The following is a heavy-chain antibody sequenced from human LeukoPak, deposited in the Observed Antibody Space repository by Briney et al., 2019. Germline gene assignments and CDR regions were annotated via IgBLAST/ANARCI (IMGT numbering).Heavy chain of an antibody. CDR1: GGSISSSSYY. V-gene: IGHV4-39*01. Sequence: SETLSLTCTVFGGSISSSSYYWGWIRQPPGKGLEWIGSIYYSGSTYYNPSLKSRVTISVDTSKNQFSLKLSSVTAADTAVYYCARIIWFGESNYYYYYMDVWGKGTTVTISS. CDR3: ARIIWFGESNYYYYYMDV. D-gene: IGHD3-10*01. J-gene: IGHJ6*03. CDR2: IYYSGST.